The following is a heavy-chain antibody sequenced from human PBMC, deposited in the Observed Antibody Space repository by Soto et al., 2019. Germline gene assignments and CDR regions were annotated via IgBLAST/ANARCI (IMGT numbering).Heavy chain of an antibody. CDR3: VKGSDVARQELDY. J-gene: IGHJ4*02. D-gene: IGHD3-3*01. V-gene: IGHV3-30*18. Sequence: QVQLVESGGGVCQPGRSLRLPWAAAGFTFSNFGRHWVRQAPGKGLEWVAAISADGSDKYFSGSVKGRFTISRDNSKNTLFLQMNSLRVEDTAVYYRVKGSDVARQELDYWGQGTLVTVSS. CDR2: ISADGSDK. CDR1: GFTFSNFG.